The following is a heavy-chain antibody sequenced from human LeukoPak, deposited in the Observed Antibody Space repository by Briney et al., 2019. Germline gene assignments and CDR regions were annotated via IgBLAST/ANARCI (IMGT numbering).Heavy chain of an antibody. J-gene: IGHJ4*02. V-gene: IGHV1-69*05. CDR2: IIPIFGTA. CDR1: GGTFSSYA. CDR3: ARDSIRDGTNSGFDY. D-gene: IGHD5-24*01. Sequence: GSSVKVSCKASGGTFSSYAISLVRQAPGQGLEWMGSIIPIFGTANYAQKFQGRVTITTDESTSTAYMELSSLRSEDTAVYYCARDSIRDGTNSGFDYWGQGTLVSVSS.